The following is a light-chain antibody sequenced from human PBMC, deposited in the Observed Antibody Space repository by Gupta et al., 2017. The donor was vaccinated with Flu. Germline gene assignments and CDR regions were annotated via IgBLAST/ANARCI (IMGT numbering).Light chain of an antibody. Sequence: QSVLTQPPSVSGAPGQRVTISCTGSSSNIGAGYDVHWYQQFPGTAPKLLIFRNNNRPSGVPDRFSGSKSDTSASLAITGLQAEDEADYYCQSYDSSLSAYVFGAGTKVTVL. CDR2: RNN. CDR3: QSYDSSLSAYV. J-gene: IGLJ1*01. V-gene: IGLV1-40*01. CDR1: SSNIGAGYD.